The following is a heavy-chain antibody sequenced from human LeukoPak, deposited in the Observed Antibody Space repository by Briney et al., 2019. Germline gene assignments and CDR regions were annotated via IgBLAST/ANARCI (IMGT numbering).Heavy chain of an antibody. Sequence: ASVKVSCKASGYTFTSYGISWVRQAPGQGLEWMGWISAYHGNTNYAQKLQGRVTMTTDTSTSTAYMELRSLRSDDTAVYYCAREDGWFGELIRFDPWGQGALVTVSS. CDR1: GYTFTSYG. CDR3: AREDGWFGELIRFDP. V-gene: IGHV1-18*01. D-gene: IGHD3-10*01. J-gene: IGHJ5*02. CDR2: ISAYHGNT.